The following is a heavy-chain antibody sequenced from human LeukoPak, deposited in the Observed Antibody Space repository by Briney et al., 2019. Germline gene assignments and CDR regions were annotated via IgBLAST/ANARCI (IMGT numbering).Heavy chain of an antibody. CDR2: IKSKTDGGTT. Sequence: GGSLRLSCAASGFTFSNAWMSWVRQAPGKGLEWVGRIKSKTDGGTTDYAAPVTGRFTISRDDSKNTLYLQMNSLQTEDTAVYYCTTDLLWASSGHPYFDYWAREPWSPSPQ. J-gene: IGHJ4*02. V-gene: IGHV3-15*01. D-gene: IGHD3-22*01. CDR1: GFTFSNAW. CDR3: TTDLLWASSGHPYFDY.